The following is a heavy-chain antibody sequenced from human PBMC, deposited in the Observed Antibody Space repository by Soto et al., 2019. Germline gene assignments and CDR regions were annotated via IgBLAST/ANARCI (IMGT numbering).Heavy chain of an antibody. J-gene: IGHJ4*02. CDR2: INSDGSST. CDR1: GFTFSSYW. D-gene: IGHD5-18*01. V-gene: IGHV3-74*01. Sequence: VQLVESGGGLVQPGGSLRLSCGAAGFTFSSYWMHWVRQAPGEGLVWVSRINSDGSSTSYADSVKGRFTISRDNAKNTLYLQMNSLRAEDTAVYYCAREGRYSYVNFDYWGQGTLVTVSS. CDR3: AREGRYSYVNFDY.